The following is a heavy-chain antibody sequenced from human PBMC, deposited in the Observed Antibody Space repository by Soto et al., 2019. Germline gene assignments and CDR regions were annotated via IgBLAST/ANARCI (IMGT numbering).Heavy chain of an antibody. J-gene: IGHJ4*02. Sequence: SDTLSLTGAVSGGSIMIYYWSWIRQPPGKGLEWIGYIYYSGSTNYNPSLKSRVTISVDTSKNQFSLKLSSVTAADTAVYYCATNGYNPEYFDYWGQGPLVTVSS. CDR2: IYYSGST. D-gene: IGHD5-12*01. CDR1: GGSIMIYY. CDR3: ATNGYNPEYFDY. V-gene: IGHV4-59*01.